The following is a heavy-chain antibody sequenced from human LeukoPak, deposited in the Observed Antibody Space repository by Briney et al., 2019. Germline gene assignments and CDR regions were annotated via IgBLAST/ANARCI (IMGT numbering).Heavy chain of an antibody. CDR2: MNPNSGNT. CDR1: GYTFSNYD. V-gene: IGHV1-8*01. D-gene: IGHD2-15*01. CDR3: ARGPPPYCTDDICYSFLYFPH. J-gene: IGHJ1*01. Sequence: GASVTVSCKASGYTFSNYDINWVRQATGQGLEWMGLMNPNSGNTGYAQTFQGIITMTRNTSISTAYMELSTLKSEDTAVDYCARGPPPYCTDDICYSFLYFPHWGQGTVCTVSS.